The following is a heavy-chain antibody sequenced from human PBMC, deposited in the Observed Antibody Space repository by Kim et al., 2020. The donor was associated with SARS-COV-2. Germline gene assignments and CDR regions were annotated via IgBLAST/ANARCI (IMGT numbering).Heavy chain of an antibody. Sequence: SVKVSCKASGGTFSSYAISWVRQAPGQGLEWMGGIIPIFGTANYAQKFQGRVTITADESTSTAYMELSSLRSEDTAVYYFASYYGSGSYYNVMEYYFDYWGQGTLVTVSS. D-gene: IGHD3-10*01. CDR1: GGTFSSYA. CDR3: ASYYGSGSYYNVMEYYFDY. V-gene: IGHV1-69*13. CDR2: IIPIFGTA. J-gene: IGHJ4*02.